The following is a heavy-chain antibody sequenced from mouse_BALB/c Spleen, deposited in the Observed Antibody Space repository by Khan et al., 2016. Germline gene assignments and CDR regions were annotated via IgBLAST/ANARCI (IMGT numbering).Heavy chain of an antibody. J-gene: IGHJ3*01. Sequence: IQLVQSGPELVKPGASVKISCKASGYSFTGYFMNWVKQSHGKSLEWIGRINPYNGDTFYNQKFKGKATLTVDKSSSPAHMELLSLTSEDSAVYYCGPYYYGSSSWFAYWGQGTLVTVSA. CDR1: GYSFTGYF. CDR2: INPYNGDT. CDR3: GPYYYGSSSWFAY. D-gene: IGHD1-1*01. V-gene: IGHV1-37*01.